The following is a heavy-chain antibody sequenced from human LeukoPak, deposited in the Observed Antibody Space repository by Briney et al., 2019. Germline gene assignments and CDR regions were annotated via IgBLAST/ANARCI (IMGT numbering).Heavy chain of an antibody. V-gene: IGHV5-51*01. J-gene: IGHJ4*02. CDR1: GYSFTSYW. CDR2: IYPGDSDT. CDR3: ARPQNSGSYYDFDY. Sequence: GESLKISRKGSGYSFTSYWIGWVRQMPGKGMGWMGKIYPGDSDTRYSASFQGQVTISADKSISTAYLQWSSMKASDTAMYYCARPQNSGSYYDFDYWGQGTLVTVSS. D-gene: IGHD1-26*01.